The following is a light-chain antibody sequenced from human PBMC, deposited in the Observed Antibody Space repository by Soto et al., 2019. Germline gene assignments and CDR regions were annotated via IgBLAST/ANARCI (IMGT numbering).Light chain of an antibody. V-gene: IGKV3-15*01. CDR1: QSVSGN. CDR3: QLYNNWPPS. J-gene: IGKJ1*01. Sequence: EIVMTQSPATLSVSPGERATLSCRASQSVSGNLAWYQQKPGQAPRLLIYGASTRATGIPARFSGSGSGTESTLTISSLQSEDFAVCHSQLYNNWPPSFGQGTRVGIK. CDR2: GAS.